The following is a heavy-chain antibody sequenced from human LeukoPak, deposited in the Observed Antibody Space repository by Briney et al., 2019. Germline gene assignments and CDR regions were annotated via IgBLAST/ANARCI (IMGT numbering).Heavy chain of an antibody. CDR2: IYYSGST. J-gene: IGHJ6*02. CDR3: ARDTRYYDFWSGYSSYYYYGMDV. Sequence: SETLSLTCTVSGGSISSYYWSWLRQPPGKGLEWIGYIYYSGSTNYNPSLKSRVTISVDTSKNQFSLKLSSVTAADTAVYYCARDTRYYDFWSGYSSYYYYGMDVWGQGTTVTVSS. CDR1: GGSISSYY. V-gene: IGHV4-59*01. D-gene: IGHD3-3*01.